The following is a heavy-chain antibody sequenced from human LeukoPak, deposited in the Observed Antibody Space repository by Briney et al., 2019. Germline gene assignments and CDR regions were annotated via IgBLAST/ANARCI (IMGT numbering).Heavy chain of an antibody. Sequence: SETLSLTCTVSGGSISSSSYYWGWIRQPPGKGLEWIGSIYYSGSTYYNPSLKSRVTISVDTSKNQSSLRLSSVTAADTAVYYCARLTKNDSGTYRFGKKKRGYMDVWGKGTTVTISS. CDR1: GGSISSSSYY. CDR2: IYYSGST. V-gene: IGHV4-39*01. CDR3: ARLTKNDSGTYRFGKKKRGYMDV. D-gene: IGHD3-10*01. J-gene: IGHJ6*03.